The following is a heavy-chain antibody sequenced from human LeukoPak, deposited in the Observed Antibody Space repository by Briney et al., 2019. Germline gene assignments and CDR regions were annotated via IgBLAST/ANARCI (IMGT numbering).Heavy chain of an antibody. J-gene: IGHJ4*02. CDR3: AREAYCGGDCYSGFDY. Sequence: SETLSLTCTVSGGSFSSGTHYWSWIRQPPGKGLEWIGYIYYSGSTNYNPSLKSRVTISVDTSKNQFSLKLSSVTAADTAVYYCAREAYCGGDCYSGFDYWGQGTLVTVSS. CDR2: IYYSGST. D-gene: IGHD2-21*02. CDR1: GGSFSSGTHY. V-gene: IGHV4-61*01.